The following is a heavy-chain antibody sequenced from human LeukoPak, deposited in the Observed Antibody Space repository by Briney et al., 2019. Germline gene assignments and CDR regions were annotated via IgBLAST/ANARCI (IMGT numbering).Heavy chain of an antibody. Sequence: GGSLRLSCAASGFTFSGSAMHWVRQASGKGLEWVDRIRSKANSYATAYAASVKGRFTISRDDSKNTAYLQMNSLKTEDTAVYYCTRSIYYDSSAYPSHWGQGTLVTVSS. CDR3: TRSIYYDSSAYPSH. D-gene: IGHD3-22*01. J-gene: IGHJ4*02. CDR1: GFTFSGSA. CDR2: IRSKANSYAT. V-gene: IGHV3-73*01.